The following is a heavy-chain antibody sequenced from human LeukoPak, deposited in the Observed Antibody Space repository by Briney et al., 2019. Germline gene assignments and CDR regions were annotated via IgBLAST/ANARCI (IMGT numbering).Heavy chain of an antibody. J-gene: IGHJ4*02. V-gene: IGHV3-21*01. CDR3: AALSNMVRGVKGDY. CDR2: ISSSSSYI. CDR1: GFTFSSYS. D-gene: IGHD3-10*01. Sequence: GGSLRLSCAAPGFTFSSYSMNWVRQAPGKGLEWVSSISSSSSYIYYADSVKGRFTISRDNAKNSLYLQMNSLRAEDTAVYYCAALSNMVRGVKGDYWGQGTLVTVSS.